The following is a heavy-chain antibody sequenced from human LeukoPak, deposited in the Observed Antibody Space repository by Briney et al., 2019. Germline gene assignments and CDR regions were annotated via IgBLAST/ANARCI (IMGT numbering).Heavy chain of an antibody. CDR3: ARDAPPYYDFWSGSPLFDY. Sequence: GGSLRLSCAASGFTFSNYWMSWVRQAPGKGLEWVANIKQDGSEKYYVDSVKGRFTISRDNAKNSLYLQMNSLRAEDTAMYYCARDAPPYYDFWSGSPLFDYWGQGTLVTVSS. D-gene: IGHD3-3*01. CDR1: GFTFSNYW. J-gene: IGHJ4*02. V-gene: IGHV3-7*01. CDR2: IKQDGSEK.